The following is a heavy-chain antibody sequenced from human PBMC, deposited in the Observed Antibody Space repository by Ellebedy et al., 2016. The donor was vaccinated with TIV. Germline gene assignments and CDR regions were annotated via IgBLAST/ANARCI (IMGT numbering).Heavy chain of an antibody. J-gene: IGHJ4*02. CDR3: ASRSGSYPPKIDY. D-gene: IGHD3-10*01. CDR1: GLTFSTYA. CDR2: ISGSGGST. V-gene: IGHV3-23*01. Sequence: GESLKISXAASGLTFSTYAMSWVRQAPGKGLEWVSGISGSGGSTYYADSVKGRFTISRDNSKNTMYLQMNSLRAEDTAVYYCASRSGSYPPKIDYWGQGTLVTVSS.